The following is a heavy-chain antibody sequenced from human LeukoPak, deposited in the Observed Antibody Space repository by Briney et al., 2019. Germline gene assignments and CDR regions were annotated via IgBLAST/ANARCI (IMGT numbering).Heavy chain of an antibody. D-gene: IGHD4-23*01. CDR2: IHYSGTT. CDR1: GGSFRSHY. CDR3: ARVNSGQLLYWFFDL. Sequence: SETLSLTCTVSGGSFRSHYWSWLRQPPGKGLEWIGYIHYSGTTYHNPSLKSRVTMSVDTSKTQVSLNVTSVTAADTAVYYCARVNSGQLLYWFFDLWGRGTPVTVSS. V-gene: IGHV4-59*11. J-gene: IGHJ2*01.